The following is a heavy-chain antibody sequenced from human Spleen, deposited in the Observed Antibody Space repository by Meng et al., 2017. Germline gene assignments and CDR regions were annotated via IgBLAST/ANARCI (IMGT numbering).Heavy chain of an antibody. V-gene: IGHV4-34*01. CDR3: ARGNVATFLGY. Sequence: QGQLQQWGAGLLKPSETLSLTCAVYGGSFSGYYWTWIRQPPGKGLESIGEITHSGSTNYNPSLKSRVTISVDTSKNQFSLNLRSVTAADTAVYYCARGNVATFLGYWGQGTLVTVSS. CDR1: GGSFSGYY. CDR2: ITHSGST. D-gene: IGHD5-12*01. J-gene: IGHJ4*02.